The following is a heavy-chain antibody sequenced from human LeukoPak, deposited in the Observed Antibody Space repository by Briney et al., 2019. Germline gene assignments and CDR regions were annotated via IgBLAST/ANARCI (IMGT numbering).Heavy chain of an antibody. Sequence: KPSETLSLTCTVSGGSISSYFWSWIRQPPGTGLEWIGYVYYSGSTNYNPSLKSRVTISVDTSKNHFSLKLSSVTAADTAVYYCARGGSIAAAGTFDYWGQGTLVTVSS. J-gene: IGHJ4*02. CDR3: ARGGSIAAAGTFDY. V-gene: IGHV4-59*01. CDR2: VYYSGST. D-gene: IGHD6-13*01. CDR1: GGSISSYF.